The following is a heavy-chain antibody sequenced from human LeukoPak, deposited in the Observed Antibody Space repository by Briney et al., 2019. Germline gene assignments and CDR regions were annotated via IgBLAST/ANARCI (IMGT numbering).Heavy chain of an antibody. D-gene: IGHD2-15*01. CDR2: FDPEDGET. CDR1: GYTLTELS. Sequence: ASVKVSCKVSGYTLTELSMHWVRQAPGKGLEWMGGFDPEDGETIYAQKFQGRVTITTDESTSTAYMELSSLRSEDTAVYYCARSRGYSTPGWFDPWGQGTLVTVSS. J-gene: IGHJ5*02. V-gene: IGHV1-24*01. CDR3: ARSRGYSTPGWFDP.